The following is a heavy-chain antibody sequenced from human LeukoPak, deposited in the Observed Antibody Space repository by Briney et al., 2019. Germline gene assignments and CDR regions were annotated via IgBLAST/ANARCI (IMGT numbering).Heavy chain of an antibody. V-gene: IGHV1-3*01. CDR1: GYTFTSYA. J-gene: IGHJ4*02. CDR2: INAGNGNT. CDR3: ARVSGHYYGSGSYYEDY. D-gene: IGHD3-10*01. Sequence: ASVKVSCKASGYTFTSYAMHWVRQAPGQRLEWMGWINAGNGNTKYSQKFQGRVTITRDTSASTAYMELSSLRSEDTAVYYCARVSGHYYGSGSYYEDYWGQGTLVTVSS.